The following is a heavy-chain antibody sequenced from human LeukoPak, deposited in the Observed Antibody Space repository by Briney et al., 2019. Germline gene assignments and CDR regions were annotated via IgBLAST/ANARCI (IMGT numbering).Heavy chain of an antibody. D-gene: IGHD6-6*01. V-gene: IGHV1-46*01. Sequence: ASVKVSCKASGYTFTSYHVHWVRQAPGQGLEWMGLINPSGGSTSYAQTFQGRVTMTRDMSTSTVYMELSSLRSEDTAVYYCARDIEYSSSHFDYWGQGTLVTVSS. CDR1: GYTFTSYH. CDR3: ARDIEYSSSHFDY. CDR2: INPSGGST. J-gene: IGHJ4*02.